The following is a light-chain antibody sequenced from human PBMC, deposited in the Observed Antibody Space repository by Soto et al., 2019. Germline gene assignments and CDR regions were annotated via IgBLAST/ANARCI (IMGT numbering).Light chain of an antibody. J-gene: IGKJ1*01. Sequence: DIQVTQSPSSLSASVGDRVTITCRASQNIRTYLTWYQQKPGKAPKLLIYEASDLQSGVPSRFSGSGSGTDFSLTITSLQPEDFATYYCQQYRSWPRTFGQGSKVEI. CDR3: QQYRSWPRT. CDR1: QNIRTY. V-gene: IGKV1-39*01. CDR2: EAS.